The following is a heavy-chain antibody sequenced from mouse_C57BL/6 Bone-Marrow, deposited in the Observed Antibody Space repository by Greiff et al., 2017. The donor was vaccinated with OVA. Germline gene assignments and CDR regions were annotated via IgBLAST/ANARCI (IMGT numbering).Heavy chain of an antibody. CDR1: GFTFSDYY. J-gene: IGHJ3*01. Sequence: EVMLVESGGGLVKPGGSLKLSCAASGFTFSDYYMNWVRQTPEKSLEWVAYISTGGGSTNYPDNVKGSFTISRDNAKNTLYLQMSRLKSEDTAMYYCATGTGIAYWGQGTRVTVSA. CDR2: ISTGGGST. V-gene: IGHV5-12*01. CDR3: ATGTGIAY. D-gene: IGHD3-3*01.